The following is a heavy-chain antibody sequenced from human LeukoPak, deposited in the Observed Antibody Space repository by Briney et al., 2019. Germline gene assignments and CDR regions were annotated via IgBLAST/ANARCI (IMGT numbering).Heavy chain of an antibody. V-gene: IGHV3-21*01. D-gene: IGHD5-12*01. CDR2: ISSSSSYI. CDR1: GFTFSSYS. J-gene: IGHJ4*02. CDR3: ARDPSGYNGYDSNFDY. Sequence: GGSLRLSCAASGFTFSSYSMNWVRQAPGKGLEWVSSISSSSSYIYYADSVKGRFTISRDNAKNSLYLQMNSLRAEGTAVYYCARDPSGYNGYDSNFDYWGRGTLVTVSS.